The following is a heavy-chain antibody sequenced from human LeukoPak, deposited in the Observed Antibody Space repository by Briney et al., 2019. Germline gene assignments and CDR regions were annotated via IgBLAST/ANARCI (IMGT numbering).Heavy chain of an antibody. V-gene: IGHV3-48*04. CDR3: ARDQLLWFGELFPRDLYMDV. CDR2: ISSSGSTI. CDR1: GLTLSSYW. D-gene: IGHD3-10*01. J-gene: IGHJ6*03. Sequence: GGSLRLSCVASGLTLSSYWMSWFRQAPGKGLEWVSYISSSGSTIYYADSVKGRFTISRDNAKNSLYLQMNSLRAEDTAVYYCARDQLLWFGELFPRDLYMDVWGKGTTVTISS.